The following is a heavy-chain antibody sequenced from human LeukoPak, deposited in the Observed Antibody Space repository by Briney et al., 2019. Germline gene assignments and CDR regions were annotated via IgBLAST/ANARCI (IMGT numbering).Heavy chain of an antibody. CDR3: ARDNSVSAAATGYYYGMDV. CDR1: GGSISSYY. J-gene: IGHJ6*02. Sequence: SETLSLTCTVSGGSISSYYWSWIRQPPGKGLEWIGYISYSGSTNYNPSLKSRVTISVDTSKNQFSLKLSSVTAADTAVYYCARDNSVSAAATGYYYGMDVWGQGTTVTVSS. V-gene: IGHV4-59*01. D-gene: IGHD6-13*01. CDR2: ISYSGST.